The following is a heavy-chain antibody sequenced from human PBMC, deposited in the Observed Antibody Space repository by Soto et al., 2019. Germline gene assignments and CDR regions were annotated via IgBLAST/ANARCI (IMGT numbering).Heavy chain of an antibody. D-gene: IGHD5-12*01. CDR2: ISSSSSYT. J-gene: IGHJ3*02. CDR1: GFTFSDYY. V-gene: IGHV3-11*06. CDR3: ARMMATDTFDI. Sequence: VGSLSLSCAASGFTFSDYYMSWIRQAPGKGLEWASYISSSSSYTNYADSVKGRFTISRDNAKNSLYLQMNSLRAEDTAVYYCARMMATDTFDIWGQGTMVNVSS.